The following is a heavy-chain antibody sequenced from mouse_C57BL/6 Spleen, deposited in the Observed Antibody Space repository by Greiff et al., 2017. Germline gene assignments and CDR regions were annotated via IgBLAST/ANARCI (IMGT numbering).Heavy chain of an antibody. J-gene: IGHJ4*01. CDR2: IDPSDSYT. CDR1: GYTFTSYW. V-gene: IGHV1-50*01. CDR3: AIMYDYGSSYRKAVDY. Sequence: VQLQQPGAELVKPGASVKLSCKASGYTFTSYWMQWVKQRPGQGLEWIGAIDPSDSYTNYNQKFKGKATLTVDTSSSTAYMPLISLTTVDSAVYFWAIMYDYGSSYRKAVDYGGQGTSVTVSS. D-gene: IGHD1-1*01.